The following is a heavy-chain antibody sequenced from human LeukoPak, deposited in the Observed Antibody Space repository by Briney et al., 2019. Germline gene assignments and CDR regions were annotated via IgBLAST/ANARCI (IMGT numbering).Heavy chain of an antibody. CDR3: ARFPGSAEYRHYYYMDV. J-gene: IGHJ6*03. V-gene: IGHV4-39*07. D-gene: IGHD2-15*01. CDR2: IYYSDST. CDR1: GGSISSSSYY. Sequence: ASETLSLTCTVSGGSISSSSYYWGWIRQPPGKGLEWIGSIYYSDSTNYNPSLKSRVTVSVDTSKNQFSLKLSSVTAADTAVYYCARFPGSAEYRHYYYMDVWGKGTTVTVSS.